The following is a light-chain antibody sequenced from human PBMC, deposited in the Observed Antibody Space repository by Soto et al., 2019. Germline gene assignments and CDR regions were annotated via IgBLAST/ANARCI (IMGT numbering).Light chain of an antibody. CDR2: EGS. CDR1: SSDVGSYHL. J-gene: IGLJ2*01. V-gene: IGLV2-23*01. CDR3: CSYAGSSTVV. Sequence: QSVLTQHASVSGSPGQSITISCTGTSSDVGSYHLVSWYQQHPGKAPKLMIYEGSKRPSGVSNRFSGSKSGNTASLTISGLQAEDEADYYCCSYAGSSTVVFGGGTKVTVL.